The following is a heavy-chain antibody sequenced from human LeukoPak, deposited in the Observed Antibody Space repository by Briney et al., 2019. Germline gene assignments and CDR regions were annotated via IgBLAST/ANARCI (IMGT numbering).Heavy chain of an antibody. CDR2: MSNSGTT. CDR1: GYSISSGYY. Sequence: PSETLSLTCTVSGYSISSGYYWGWIRQPPGKGLEWIGSMSNSGTTYYKPSLKSRVTISVDKSKNQFSLRLNSVTAVDTAVYYCARHHMAAIGYWGQGTLVAVSS. CDR3: ARHHMAAIGY. J-gene: IGHJ4*02. V-gene: IGHV4-38-2*02. D-gene: IGHD5-18*01.